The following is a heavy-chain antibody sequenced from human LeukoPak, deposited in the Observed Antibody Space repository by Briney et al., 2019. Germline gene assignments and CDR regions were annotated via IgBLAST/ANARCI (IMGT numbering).Heavy chain of an antibody. CDR3: ARAAASEYYSPI. D-gene: IGHD4-11*01. CDR2: IIPIFGTA. Sequence: GASVKVSCKASGGTFSSYAISWVRQAPGQGREWMGGIIPIFGTANYAQKFQGRVTITTDESTSTAYMELSSLRSEDTAVYYCARAAASEYYSPIWGQGTMVTVSS. J-gene: IGHJ3*02. CDR1: GGTFSSYA. V-gene: IGHV1-69*05.